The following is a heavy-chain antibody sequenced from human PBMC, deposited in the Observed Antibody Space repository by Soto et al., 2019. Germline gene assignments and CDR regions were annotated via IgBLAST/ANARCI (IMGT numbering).Heavy chain of an antibody. J-gene: IGHJ6*02. V-gene: IGHV1-3*01. CDR1: GYTFTSYA. Sequence: ASVKVSCKASGYTFTSYAMHWVRQAPGQRLEWMGWINAGNGNTKYSQKFQGRVTITRDTSASTAYMELSSLRSEDTAVYYCARATKSYYYYGMDVWGQGTTVTSP. CDR2: INAGNGNT. CDR3: ARATKSYYYYGMDV.